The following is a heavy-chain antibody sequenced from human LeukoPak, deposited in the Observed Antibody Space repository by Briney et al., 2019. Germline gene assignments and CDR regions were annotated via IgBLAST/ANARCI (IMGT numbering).Heavy chain of an antibody. CDR1: GFTFGDYA. J-gene: IGHJ4*02. CDR2: IKAKAHGGTI. Sequence: GRSLRLSCATSGFTFGDYAMSWVRQAPGKGLEWVGRIKAKAHGGTIEYAAPVKGRFTISRDDSKNTLYLQMNSLKTEDTAVYYCTTDGVGVEGATYDNWGQGTLVSVSS. V-gene: IGHV3-15*01. CDR3: TTDGVGVEGATYDN. D-gene: IGHD1-26*01.